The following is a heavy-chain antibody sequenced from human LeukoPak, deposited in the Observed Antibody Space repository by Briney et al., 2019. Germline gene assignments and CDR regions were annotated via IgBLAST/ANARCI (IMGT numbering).Heavy chain of an antibody. D-gene: IGHD2-8*01. CDR1: GGTFSSYA. V-gene: IGHV1-69*13. CDR2: IIPIFGTA. CDR3: ARDPLMVYAIRPPGYYYYGMDV. J-gene: IGHJ6*02. Sequence: SVKVSCKASGGTFSSYAISWVRQAPGQGLEWMGGIIPIFGTANYAQKFQGRVTITADESTSTAYMELSSLRSEDTAVYYCARDPLMVYAIRPPGYYYYGMDVWGQGTTVTVSS.